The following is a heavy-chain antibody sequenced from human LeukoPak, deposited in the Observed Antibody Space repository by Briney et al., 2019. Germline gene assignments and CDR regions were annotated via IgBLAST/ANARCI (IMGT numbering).Heavy chain of an antibody. D-gene: IGHD6-19*01. CDR3: AGGAVAAIHY. Sequence: TPVKVSCKASGFTFSSSAMQWVRQARGQRLEWIGWIVVGSGDTDYAQKFQERVTITRDMSTSTAYMELSSLRSDDTAVYYCAGGAVAAIHYWGQGTLVTVSS. J-gene: IGHJ4*02. V-gene: IGHV1-58*02. CDR1: GFTFSSSA. CDR2: IVVGSGDT.